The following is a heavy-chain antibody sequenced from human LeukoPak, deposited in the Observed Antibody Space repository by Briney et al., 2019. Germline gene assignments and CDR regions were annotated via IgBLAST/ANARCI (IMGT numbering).Heavy chain of an antibody. Sequence: GGTLRLSCAASGFTFSSYGMSWVRQAPGKGLEWVSSISSSSYIYYADSVKGRFTISRDNAKNSLYLQMNSLRAEDTAVYYCARDRSGINYWGQGTLVTVSS. CDR1: GFTFSSYG. CDR3: ARDRSGINY. J-gene: IGHJ4*02. D-gene: IGHD3-10*01. V-gene: IGHV3-21*01. CDR2: ISSSSYI.